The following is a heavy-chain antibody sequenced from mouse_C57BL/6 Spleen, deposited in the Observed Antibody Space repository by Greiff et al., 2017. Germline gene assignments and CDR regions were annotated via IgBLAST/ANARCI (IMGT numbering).Heavy chain of an antibody. CDR3: APSSECAMDY. V-gene: IGHV14-2*01. Sequence: VQLQQSGAELVKPGASVKLSCTASGFNIKDYYMHWVKQRTEQGLEWMGRIEPAVGETKYAPKIQGKATITADTSSNTAYLQLSSLTSEETAVYYCAPSSECAMDYCGQGTSVTVSS. D-gene: IGHD1-1*01. CDR2: IEPAVGET. J-gene: IGHJ4*01. CDR1: GFNIKDYY.